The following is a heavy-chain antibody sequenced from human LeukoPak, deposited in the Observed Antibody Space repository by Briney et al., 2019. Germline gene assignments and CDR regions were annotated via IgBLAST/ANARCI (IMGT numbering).Heavy chain of an antibody. CDR3: ARNSQYCDLPDY. CDR2: INHSGST. D-gene: IGHD4-23*01. CDR1: GGSFTGFY. Sequence: SETLSLTCSVYGGSFTGFYWSWIRQPPGKGLEWIGEINHSGSTNYNPSLKSRVTISVDTSKNQFSLKLSSVTAADTAVYYCARNSQYCDLPDYWGQGTLVTVSS. V-gene: IGHV4-34*01. J-gene: IGHJ4*02.